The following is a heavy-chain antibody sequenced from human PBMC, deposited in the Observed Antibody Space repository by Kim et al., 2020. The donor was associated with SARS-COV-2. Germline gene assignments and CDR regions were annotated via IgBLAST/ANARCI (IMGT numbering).Heavy chain of an antibody. J-gene: IGHJ4*02. CDR1: GFTFSSYG. Sequence: GGSLRLSCAASGFTFSSYGMHWVRQAPGKGLEWVAVISYDGSNKYYADSVKGRFTISRDNSKNTLYLQMNSLRAEDTAVYYCAKGKDYFDYWGQGTLVTVSS. V-gene: IGHV3-30*18. CDR3: AKGKDYFDY. CDR2: ISYDGSNK.